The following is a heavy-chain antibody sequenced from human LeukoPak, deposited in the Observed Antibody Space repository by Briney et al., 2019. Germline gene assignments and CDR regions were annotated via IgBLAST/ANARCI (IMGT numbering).Heavy chain of an antibody. CDR2: IFHSGSI. V-gene: IGHV4-38-2*01. CDR1: GYSISGGYY. D-gene: IGHD3-22*01. J-gene: IGHJ3*01. Sequence: PSETLSLTCAVSGYSISGGYYWGWIRQSPGKGLEWIATIFHSGSIYYNPSLKSRVTLSVGTSKNQFSLRLNSVIAADTAVYYCARMGVSYYYDSSTYYPIAFDVWGQGTMVTVSS. CDR3: ARMGVSYYYDSSTYYPIAFDV.